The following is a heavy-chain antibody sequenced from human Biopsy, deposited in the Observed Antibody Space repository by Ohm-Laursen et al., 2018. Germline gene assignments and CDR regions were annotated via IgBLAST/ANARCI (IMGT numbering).Heavy chain of an antibody. CDR2: IHYSGST. V-gene: IGHV4-61*01. CDR1: GGSVSSGSYY. Sequence: SQTLSLTRTVSGGSVSSGSYYWSWIRQPPGKGPEWIGYIHYSGSTNYGPSLKSRATISVDTSRNQFSLKLSSVTAADTAVYYCAGGPWPNAFDIWGQGTMVTVSS. D-gene: IGHD5-12*01. CDR3: AGGPWPNAFDI. J-gene: IGHJ3*02.